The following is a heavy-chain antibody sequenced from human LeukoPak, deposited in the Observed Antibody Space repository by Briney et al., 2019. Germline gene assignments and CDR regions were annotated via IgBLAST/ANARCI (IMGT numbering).Heavy chain of an antibody. CDR2: IRFDGSNK. J-gene: IGHJ3*02. Sequence: GGSLRLSCVASGFTFSNYGMHWVRQTPGNGLEWVAFIRFDGSNKYYADSVKGRFTIYRDNSGNTLYLQLNSLRGDDTAIYYCARDGGTTSNPSHDTFAIWGQGTMVAVSS. CDR3: ARDGGTTSNPSHDTFAI. V-gene: IGHV3-30*02. D-gene: IGHD4-11*01. CDR1: GFTFSNYG.